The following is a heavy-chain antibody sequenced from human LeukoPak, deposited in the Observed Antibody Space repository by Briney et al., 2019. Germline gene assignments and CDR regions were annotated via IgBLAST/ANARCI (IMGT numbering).Heavy chain of an antibody. CDR3: ASLGELWDY. D-gene: IGHD3-10*01. V-gene: IGHV1-2*02. J-gene: IGHJ4*02. CDR2: INPNSGGT. Sequence: ASVKVSCKASGGTFSSYAISWVRQAPGQGLEWMGWINPNSGGTNYAQKLQGRVTMTRDTSISTAYMELSRLRSDDTAVYYCASLGELWDYWGQGTLVTVSS. CDR1: GGTFSSYA.